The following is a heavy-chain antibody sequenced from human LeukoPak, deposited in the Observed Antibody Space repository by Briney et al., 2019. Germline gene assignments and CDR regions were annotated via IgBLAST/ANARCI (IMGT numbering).Heavy chain of an antibody. CDR1: GGTFSSYA. D-gene: IGHD3-10*01. J-gene: IGHJ4*02. CDR2: IIPIFGTA. Sequence: SVKVSCKASGGTFSSYAISWVRQAPGQGLEWMGRIIPIFGTANYAQKFQGRVTITTDESTSTAYMELSGLRSEDTAVYYCARVHRYGSGSYYLDYWGQGTLVTVSS. V-gene: IGHV1-69*05. CDR3: ARVHRYGSGSYYLDY.